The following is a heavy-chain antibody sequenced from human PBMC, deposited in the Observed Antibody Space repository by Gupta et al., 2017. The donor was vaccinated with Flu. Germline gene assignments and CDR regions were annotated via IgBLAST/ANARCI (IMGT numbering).Heavy chain of an antibody. Sequence: QVQLVESGGGVVQPGKSMRLSCVASGFSFSTYGMYWVRQATGKGLEWVAVVSNDGGQNNYAESVKGRFTISRDNGKSTLYLEMNSLRSEDTALYYCAKDRVRRSSGYGMDLWGQGTTVTVSS. D-gene: IGHD2-2*01. CDR2: VSNDGGQN. V-gene: IGHV3-30*18. J-gene: IGHJ6*02. CDR1: GFSFSTYG. CDR3: AKDRVRRSSGYGMDL.